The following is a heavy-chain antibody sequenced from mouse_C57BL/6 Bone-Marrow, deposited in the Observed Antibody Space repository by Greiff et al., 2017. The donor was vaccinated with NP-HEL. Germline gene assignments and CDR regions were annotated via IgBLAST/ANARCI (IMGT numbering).Heavy chain of an antibody. CDR3: TVYYSNYFPFAY. V-gene: IGHV6-3*01. Sequence: VQLKESGGGLVQPGGSMKLSCVASGFTFSNYWMNWVRQSPEKGLEWVAQIRLKSDNYATHYAESVKGRFTISRDDSKSSVYLQMNNLRAEDTGIYYCTVYYSNYFPFAYWGQGTLVTVSA. D-gene: IGHD2-5*01. CDR2: IRLKSDNYAT. J-gene: IGHJ3*01. CDR1: GFTFSNYW.